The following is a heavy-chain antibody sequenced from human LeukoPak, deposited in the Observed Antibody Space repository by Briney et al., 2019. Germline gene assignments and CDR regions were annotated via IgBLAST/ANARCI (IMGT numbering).Heavy chain of an antibody. CDR3: AREGNYCFDC. CDR2: ISSSGNTI. J-gene: IGHJ4*02. Sequence: GGSLRLSCAASGFTFSSYAMHWVRQAPGKGLEWVLYISSSGNTIYYADSVKGRFTISRDNAKNSLYLQMNGLRAEDTAVYYCAREGNYCFDCWGQGTLVTVSS. V-gene: IGHV3-48*03. CDR1: GFTFSSYA.